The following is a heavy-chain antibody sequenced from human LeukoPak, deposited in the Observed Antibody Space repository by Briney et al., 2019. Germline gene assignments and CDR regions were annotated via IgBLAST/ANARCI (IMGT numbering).Heavy chain of an antibody. CDR3: ARDTYYYGSGSDHSYDY. J-gene: IGHJ4*02. Sequence: ASVKVSCKASGYTFISYGISWVRQAPGQGLEWMGWISAYNGNTNYAQKLQGRVTMTTDTSTSTAYMELRSLRSDDTAVYYCARDTYYYGSGSDHSYDYWGQGTLVTVSS. D-gene: IGHD3-10*01. V-gene: IGHV1-18*04. CDR2: ISAYNGNT. CDR1: GYTFISYG.